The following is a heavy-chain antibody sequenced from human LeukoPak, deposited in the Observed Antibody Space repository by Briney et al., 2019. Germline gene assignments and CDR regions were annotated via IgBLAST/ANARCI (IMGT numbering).Heavy chain of an antibody. J-gene: IGHJ4*02. V-gene: IGHV3-11*01. CDR2: ISSSGSTI. Sequence: PGGSLRLSCAASGFTFSDYYMSWIRQAPGKGLAWVSYISSSGSTIYYADSVKGRFTISRDNAKNSLYLQMNSLRAEDTAVYYCARDYKWLRFYYFDYWGQGTLVTVSS. CDR1: GFTFSDYY. CDR3: ARDYKWLRFYYFDY. D-gene: IGHD5-12*01.